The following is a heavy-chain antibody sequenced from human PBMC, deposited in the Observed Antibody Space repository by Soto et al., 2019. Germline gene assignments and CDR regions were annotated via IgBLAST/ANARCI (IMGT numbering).Heavy chain of an antibody. CDR1: GCTLSEHA. V-gene: IGHV3-23*01. J-gene: IGHJ4*02. D-gene: IGHD1-1*01. CDR3: VKEGQLAAEAIDF. CDR2: IRGDLVTT. Sequence: PGGSLRVSWAASGCTLSEHAMHWVRQAPGEGLEWVSGIRGDLVTTPYADSVKGRFTISRDNSKNTLYLQMNSLRAEDTAIYYCVKEGQLAAEAIDFWGPGPFVTVSS.